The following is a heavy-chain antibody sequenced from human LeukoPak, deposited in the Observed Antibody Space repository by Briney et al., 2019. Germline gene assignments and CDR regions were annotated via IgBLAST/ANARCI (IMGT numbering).Heavy chain of an antibody. D-gene: IGHD6-13*01. J-gene: IGHJ4*02. Sequence: GASVKVSCEASGFTFSTYSIICVRQAPGQGLECMGWISVYNGNTNYAQNLQGRVTMTTDTSTGTAYVELRSLRSDDTALYYCARCSSGWSFEYWGQGPLVTVSS. CDR2: ISVYNGNT. CDR1: GFTFSTYS. CDR3: ARCSSGWSFEY. V-gene: IGHV1-18*01.